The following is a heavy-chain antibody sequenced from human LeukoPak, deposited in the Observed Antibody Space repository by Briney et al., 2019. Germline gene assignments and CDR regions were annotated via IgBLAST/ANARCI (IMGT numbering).Heavy chain of an antibody. D-gene: IGHD6-13*01. Sequence: ASVKVPCKASGYTFTGYYLHWLRQAPGQGLEWMGWINPNSGDTNYAQKFQGRVTMTRDTSISTAYMELSRLRSDDTAVYYCARGLYSSTWPFDYWGQGTLVTVSS. V-gene: IGHV1-2*02. J-gene: IGHJ4*02. CDR1: GYTFTGYY. CDR2: INPNSGDT. CDR3: ARGLYSSTWPFDY.